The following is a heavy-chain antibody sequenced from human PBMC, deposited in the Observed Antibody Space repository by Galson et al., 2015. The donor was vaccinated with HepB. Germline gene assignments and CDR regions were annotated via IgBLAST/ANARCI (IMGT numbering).Heavy chain of an antibody. V-gene: IGHV3-23*01. Sequence: SLRLSCAASGFTFCSYAMSWVRKAPGKGLEWVSAISGSGGSTYYADSVKGRFTISRDNSKNTLYLQMNSLRAEDTAVYYCAIRGITFGGVIVTPYGMDVWGQGTTVTVSS. CDR1: GFTFCSYA. CDR3: AIRGITFGGVIVTPYGMDV. J-gene: IGHJ6*02. CDR2: ISGSGGST. D-gene: IGHD3-16*02.